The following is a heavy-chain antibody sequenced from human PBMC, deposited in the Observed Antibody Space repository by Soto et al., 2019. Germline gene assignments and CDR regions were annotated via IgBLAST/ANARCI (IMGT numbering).Heavy chain of an antibody. CDR3: ARELAVPGYWYFDR. V-gene: IGHV3-13*04. J-gene: IGHJ2*01. Sequence: EVQLVESGGGLVQPGGSLRLSCEASGFTFSGHDMHWVRQPTGGTLEWVSGIDTTGGTYYQGSVKGRFTISRENAKNSLYLQMNSLRVGDTAVYYCARELAVPGYWYFDRWGRGTLVTVSS. CDR2: IDTTGGT. CDR1: GFTFSGHD. D-gene: IGHD6-19*01.